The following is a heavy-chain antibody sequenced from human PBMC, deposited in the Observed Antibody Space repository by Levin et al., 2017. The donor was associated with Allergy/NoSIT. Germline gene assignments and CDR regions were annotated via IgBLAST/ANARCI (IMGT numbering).Heavy chain of an antibody. CDR2: ISGSGGST. CDR3: AKDPYYYDSSGYRPPHYDGMDG. Sequence: SCAASGFTFSSYAMSWVRQAPGKGLEWVSAISGSGGSTYYADSVKGRFTISRDNSKNTLYLQMNSLRAEDTAVYYCAKDPYYYDSSGYRPPHYDGMDGWGQGTTVTVSS. V-gene: IGHV3-23*01. CDR1: GFTFSSYA. J-gene: IGHJ6*02. D-gene: IGHD3-22*01.